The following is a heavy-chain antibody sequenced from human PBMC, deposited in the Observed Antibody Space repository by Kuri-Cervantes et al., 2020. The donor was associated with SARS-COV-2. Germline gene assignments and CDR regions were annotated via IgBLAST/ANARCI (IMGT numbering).Heavy chain of an antibody. CDR2: ISSSGST. CDR3: ARGYYDTLTASHWYFDL. V-gene: IGHV4-59*01. J-gene: IGHJ2*01. D-gene: IGHD3-9*01. Sequence: SQTLSLTCAVFGGSFSGYQWGWIRQPPGKGLEWIGYISSSGSTNYNPSLKSRVTMSVDTSKNQFSLRLKSVTAAGTAVYYCARGYYDTLTASHWYFDLWGRGTLVTVSS. CDR1: GGSFSGYQ.